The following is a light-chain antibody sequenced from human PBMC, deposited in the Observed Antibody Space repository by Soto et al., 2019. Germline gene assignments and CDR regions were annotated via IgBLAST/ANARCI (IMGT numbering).Light chain of an antibody. CDR3: AAWDYSLSGYV. Sequence: QPVLTQPPSASGTPGQRVTISCSGSSSNIGSNYVYWYQQLPGTAPKLLIYRNNQRPSGVPDRFSGSKSGTSASLAISGLRSEDEADYYCAAWDYSLSGYVFGTGTKVTVL. CDR1: SSNIGSNY. V-gene: IGLV1-47*01. J-gene: IGLJ1*01. CDR2: RNN.